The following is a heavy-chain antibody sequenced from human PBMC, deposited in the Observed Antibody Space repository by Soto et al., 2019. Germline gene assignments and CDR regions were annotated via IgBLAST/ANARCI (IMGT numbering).Heavy chain of an antibody. D-gene: IGHD3-22*01. CDR2: IKEDGSEK. CDR3: ARASHWSSGYSHYYYAMDV. V-gene: IGHV3-7*01. CDR1: GSTFSVYS. Sequence: EVQLVESGGGLVQPGGSLSLSCAASGSTFSVYSMTWVRQAPGKGLEWVANIKEDGSEKYYVDSVKGRFTISRDNAKNSLYLRMNSLRAEDTAVYYCARASHWSSGYSHYYYAMDVWGQGNTVTVSS. J-gene: IGHJ6*02.